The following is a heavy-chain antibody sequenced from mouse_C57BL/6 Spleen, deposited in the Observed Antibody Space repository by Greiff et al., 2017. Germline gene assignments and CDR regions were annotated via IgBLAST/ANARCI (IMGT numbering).Heavy chain of an antibody. CDR3: ARSDYDYDGAMDY. CDR2: IHPNSGST. D-gene: IGHD2-4*01. V-gene: IGHV1-64*01. Sequence: QVQLQQPGAELVKPGASVKLSCKASGYTFTSYWMHWVKQRPGQGLEWIGMIHPNSGSTNYNEKFKSKATLTVDTSSSTAYMQLSSLASEDSAVCYCARSDYDYDGAMDYWGQGTSVTVSS. J-gene: IGHJ4*01. CDR1: GYTFTSYW.